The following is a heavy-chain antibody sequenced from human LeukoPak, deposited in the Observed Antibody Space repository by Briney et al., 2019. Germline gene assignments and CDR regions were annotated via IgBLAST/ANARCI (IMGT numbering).Heavy chain of an antibody. Sequence: GASVKVSCKASGYTFTGYYMHWVRQAPGQGLEWMGWMNPNSGNTGYAQKFQGRVTMTRNTSISTAYMELSSLRSEDTAVYYCARTPSRIVVVAASDAFDIWGQGTMVTVSS. CDR3: ARTPSRIVVVAASDAFDI. CDR1: GYTFTGYY. V-gene: IGHV1-8*02. D-gene: IGHD2-15*01. J-gene: IGHJ3*02. CDR2: MNPNSGNT.